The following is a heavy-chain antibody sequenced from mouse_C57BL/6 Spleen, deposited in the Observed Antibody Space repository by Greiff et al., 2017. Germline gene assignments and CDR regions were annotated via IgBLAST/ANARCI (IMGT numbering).Heavy chain of an antibody. Sequence: EVQLQQPGPELVKPGASVKIPCKASGYTFTDYNMDWVKQSHGQSLEWIGDINPNNGGTIYNQKFKGKATLTVDKSSSTAYMELRSLTSEDTAVYYCARGGPPGYAMDYWGQGTSVTVSS. V-gene: IGHV1-18*01. CDR3: ARGGPPGYAMDY. CDR1: GYTFTDYN. CDR2: INPNNGGT. J-gene: IGHJ4*01.